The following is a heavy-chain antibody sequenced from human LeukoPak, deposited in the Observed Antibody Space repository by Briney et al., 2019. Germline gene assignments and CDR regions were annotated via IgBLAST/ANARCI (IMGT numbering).Heavy chain of an antibody. D-gene: IGHD3-3*01. J-gene: IGHJ4*02. CDR1: GYTFTGYY. CDR2: INPNSGGT. Sequence: GASVKVSCKASGYTFTGYYMHWVRQAPGQGLEWMGWINPNSGGTNYAQKVQGRVTMTRDTSISTAYMELRRLRSDDTAVYYCARTLYYDFWMFDYWGQGTLATVSS. V-gene: IGHV1-2*02. CDR3: ARTLYYDFWMFDY.